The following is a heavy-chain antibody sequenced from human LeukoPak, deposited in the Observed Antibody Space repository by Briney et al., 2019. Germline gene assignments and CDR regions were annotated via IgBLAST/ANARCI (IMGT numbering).Heavy chain of an antibody. CDR1: GGSNSSSNYN. CDR2: IYYSGST. J-gene: IGHJ4*02. Sequence: SETLSLTCTVSGGSNSSSNYNWGWIRQPPGKGLEWVGSIYYSGSTYYNPSLKSRVTISVDTSKNQFSLKLSSVTAADTAVYYCARLGDSYATDYWGQGTLVTVSS. CDR3: ARLGDSYATDY. V-gene: IGHV4-39*01. D-gene: IGHD5-18*01.